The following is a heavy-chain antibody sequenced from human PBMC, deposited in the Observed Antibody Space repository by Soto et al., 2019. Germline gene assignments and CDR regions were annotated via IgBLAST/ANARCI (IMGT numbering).Heavy chain of an antibody. J-gene: IGHJ4*02. CDR2: IYYSGST. Sequence: PSETLSLTCTVSGGSISSGGYYWSWIRQPPGKGLEWIGYIYYSGSTYYNPSLKSRVTISVDTSKNQFSLKLSSVTAADTAVYYCARANSYYYDSSGLNYWGQGTLVTVPQ. V-gene: IGHV4-30-4*01. CDR1: GGSISSGGYY. CDR3: ARANSYYYDSSGLNY. D-gene: IGHD3-22*01.